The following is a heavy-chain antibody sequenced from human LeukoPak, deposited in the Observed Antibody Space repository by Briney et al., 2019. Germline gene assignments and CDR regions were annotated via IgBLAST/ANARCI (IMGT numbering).Heavy chain of an antibody. CDR2: IRYDGSNK. Sequence: GGSLRLSCAASGFTFSSYWIHWVRQAPGKGLEWVAFIRYDGSNKYYADSVKGRFTISRDNSKNTLYLQMNSLRAEDTAVYYCAKDREWLVTYYYMDVWGKGTTVTVSS. CDR3: AKDREWLVTYYYMDV. CDR1: GFTFSSYW. V-gene: IGHV3-30*02. J-gene: IGHJ6*03. D-gene: IGHD6-19*01.